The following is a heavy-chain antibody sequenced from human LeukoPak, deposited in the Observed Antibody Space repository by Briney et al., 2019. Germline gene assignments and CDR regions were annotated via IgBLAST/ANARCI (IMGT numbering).Heavy chain of an antibody. Sequence: SETLSLTCTVSGGSISSSSYYWGWIRQPPGKGLEWIGSIYYSGSTYYNPSLKSRVTISVDTSKNQFSLKLSSVTAADTAVYYCAGEVDGSGWGLHWGQGTLVTVSS. CDR2: IYYSGST. CDR1: GGSISSSSYY. J-gene: IGHJ1*01. CDR3: AGEVDGSGWGLH. V-gene: IGHV4-39*07. D-gene: IGHD3-10*01.